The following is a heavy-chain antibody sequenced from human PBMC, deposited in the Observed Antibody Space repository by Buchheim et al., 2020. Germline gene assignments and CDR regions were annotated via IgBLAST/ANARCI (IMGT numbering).Heavy chain of an antibody. CDR1: GGSISSSSYY. CDR2: IYYSGST. Sequence: QLQLQESGPGLVKPSETLSLTCTVSGGSISSSSYYWGWIRQPPGKGLEWIGSIYYSGSTYYNPSLKSRVTISVDTSKNQFSLKLSSVTAADTAVYYCASPGYSSSWTTPWGGDYYYYYGMDVWGQGTT. D-gene: IGHD6-13*01. CDR3: ASPGYSSSWTTPWGGDYYYYYGMDV. V-gene: IGHV4-39*01. J-gene: IGHJ6*02.